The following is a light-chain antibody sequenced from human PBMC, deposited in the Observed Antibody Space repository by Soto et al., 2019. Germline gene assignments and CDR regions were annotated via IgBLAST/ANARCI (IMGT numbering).Light chain of an antibody. V-gene: IGKV3-20*01. Sequence: EIVLTQSPGTLSLSPGERATLSCRASQSVSSSFLAWYQQKVGQAPRLLIYGASTRATGIPARFSGSGSGTDFTLTISRLEPEDFAVYWCQQYDSSPRTFGQGTKVDIK. CDR1: QSVSSSF. CDR3: QQYDSSPRT. CDR2: GAS. J-gene: IGKJ1*01.